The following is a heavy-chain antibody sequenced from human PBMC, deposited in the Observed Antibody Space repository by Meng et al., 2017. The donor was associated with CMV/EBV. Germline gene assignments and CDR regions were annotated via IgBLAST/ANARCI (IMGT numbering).Heavy chain of an antibody. Sequence: GESLKISCAASGFTFSSYWMSWVRQAPGKGLEWVANIKQDRSEKYYVDSVKGRFTISRDNAKNSLYLQMNSLRAEDTAVYYCARLGELLWFGEPLLGMDVWGQGTTVTVSS. CDR3: ARLGELLWFGEPLLGMDV. V-gene: IGHV3-7*01. CDR1: GFTFSSYW. J-gene: IGHJ6*02. CDR2: IKQDRSEK. D-gene: IGHD3-10*01.